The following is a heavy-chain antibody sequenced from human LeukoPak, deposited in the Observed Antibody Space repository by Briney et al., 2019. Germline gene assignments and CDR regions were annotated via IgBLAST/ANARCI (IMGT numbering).Heavy chain of an antibody. CDR1: GFNFSSYE. J-gene: IGHJ3*01. CDR2: ISSSGNTR. CDR3: ARRDMVLRGAFAV. V-gene: IGHV3-48*03. D-gene: IGHD3-10*01. Sequence: PGGSLRLSCAASGFNFSSYEMNWVRQAPGKGMEWLSYISSSGNTRYYADSVKGRFTISRDNAKNSVYLQMNSLRAEDTAVYYCARRDMVLRGAFAVWGQGTMVTVSS.